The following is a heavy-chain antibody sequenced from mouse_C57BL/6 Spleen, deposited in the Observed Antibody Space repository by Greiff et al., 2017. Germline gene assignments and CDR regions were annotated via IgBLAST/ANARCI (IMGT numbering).Heavy chain of an antibody. V-gene: IGHV1-26*01. D-gene: IGHD1-1*01. CDR3: ARSRMTTVYPYVDY. CDR1: GYTFTDYY. CDR2: INPNNGGT. J-gene: IGHJ2*01. Sequence: VQLQQSGPELVKPGASVKISCKASGYTFTDYYMNWVKQSHGKSLEWIGDINPNNGGTSYNQKFKGKATLTVDKSSSTAYMGLRSLTSEESAVYYCARSRMTTVYPYVDYWGQGTTLTVSS.